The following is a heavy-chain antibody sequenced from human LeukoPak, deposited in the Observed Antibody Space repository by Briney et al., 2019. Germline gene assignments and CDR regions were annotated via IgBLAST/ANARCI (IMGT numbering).Heavy chain of an antibody. V-gene: IGHV4-34*01. CDR1: GGAFSGYY. Sequence: SETLSLTRAVYGGAFSGYYWSWIRQPPGKGLEWIGKINHSGSTNYNPSLKSRVTISVDTSKNQFSLKLSSVTAADTAVYYCARGRWFDPWGQGTLVTVSS. CDR2: INHSGST. J-gene: IGHJ5*02. CDR3: ARGRWFDP.